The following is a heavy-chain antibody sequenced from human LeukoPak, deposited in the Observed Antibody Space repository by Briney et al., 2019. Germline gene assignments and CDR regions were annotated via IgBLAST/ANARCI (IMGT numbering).Heavy chain of an antibody. D-gene: IGHD6-19*01. V-gene: IGHV4-30-4*08. CDR1: GGSISSGDYY. Sequence: TLSLTCTVSGGSISSGDYYWSWIRQPPGKGLEWIGYIYYSGSTYYNPSLKSRVTISVDTSKNQFSLKLSSVTAADTAVYYCARGRGSRAQWLVIQNPIFDYWGQGTLVTVSS. CDR2: IYYSGST. J-gene: IGHJ4*02. CDR3: ARGRGSRAQWLVIQNPIFDY.